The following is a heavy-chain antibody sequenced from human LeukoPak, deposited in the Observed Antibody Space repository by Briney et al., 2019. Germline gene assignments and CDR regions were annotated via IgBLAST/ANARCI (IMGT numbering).Heavy chain of an antibody. J-gene: IGHJ5*02. D-gene: IGHD6-6*01. CDR1: GFTFRSHW. CDR3: ASSARPLYWFDP. V-gene: IGHV3-74*01. Sequence: GGSLRLSCAASGFTFRSHWMHWVRQAPGKGLVWVSRVKSDGSITTYADSVKGRFTISRDNAKNTLYLQMNSLRAEDTAVYYCASSARPLYWFDPWGQGTLVTVSS. CDR2: VKSDGSIT.